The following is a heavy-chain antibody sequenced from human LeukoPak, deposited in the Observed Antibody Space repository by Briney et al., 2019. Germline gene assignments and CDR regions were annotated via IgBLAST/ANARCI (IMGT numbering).Heavy chain of an antibody. V-gene: IGHV3-23*01. D-gene: IGHD5-12*01. Sequence: PGGSLRLSCAASGFTFSSYAMSWVRQAPGKGLEWVSAISGSGGSTYYADSVKGRFTISRDNSKNTLYLQMNSLRAEDTAVYYCAKDTLSEWLRGLFDYWGQGTLVTVSS. CDR1: GFTFSSYA. J-gene: IGHJ4*02. CDR2: ISGSGGST. CDR3: AKDTLSEWLRGLFDY.